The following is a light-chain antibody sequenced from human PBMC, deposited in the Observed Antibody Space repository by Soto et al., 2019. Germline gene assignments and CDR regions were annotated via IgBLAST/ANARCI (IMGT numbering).Light chain of an antibody. CDR2: GAS. CDR3: QQYGSSPPLT. J-gene: IGKJ4*01. Sequence: IVLTQSPGTLSLSPGERATLSCRASGSVSSSYLAWYQQKPGQAPRLLIYGASSRATGIPDRFSGSGSGTDFTLTISRLEPEDFAVYYCQQYGSSPPLTFGGGTKVDIK. CDR1: GSVSSSY. V-gene: IGKV3-20*01.